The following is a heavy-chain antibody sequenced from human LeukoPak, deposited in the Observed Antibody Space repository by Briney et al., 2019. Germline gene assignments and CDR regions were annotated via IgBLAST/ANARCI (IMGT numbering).Heavy chain of an antibody. D-gene: IGHD5-18*01. V-gene: IGHV4-30-4*08. Sequence: SQTLSLTCTVSGGSISGGDYYWSWIRQPPGKGLEWIGYIYYSGNTYYNPSLKSRLSISVDTSKNQFSLKLSSVTAADTAVYCCARHQGYSYGLYYFDYWGQGALVTVSS. CDR3: ARHQGYSYGLYYFDY. CDR1: GGSISGGDYY. CDR2: IYYSGNT. J-gene: IGHJ4*02.